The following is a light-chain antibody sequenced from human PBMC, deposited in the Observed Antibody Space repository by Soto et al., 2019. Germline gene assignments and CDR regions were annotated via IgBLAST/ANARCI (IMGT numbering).Light chain of an antibody. Sequence: QSVLTQPPSVSGAPGQRVTISCTGSSSNIGAGYDVHWYQQLPGTAPKLLIYGNSNRPSGVPDRFSGSKSGTSASLAIPGLQAEDGADYYCQSYDSSLSGSGVVFGGGTKLTVL. V-gene: IGLV1-40*01. CDR2: GNS. CDR1: SSNIGAGYD. J-gene: IGLJ2*01. CDR3: QSYDSSLSGSGVV.